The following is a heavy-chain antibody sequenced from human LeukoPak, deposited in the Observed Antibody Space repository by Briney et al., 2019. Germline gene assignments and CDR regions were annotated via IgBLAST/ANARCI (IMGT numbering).Heavy chain of an antibody. Sequence: ASVKVSCKASGYTVTGYHMHWVRQAPGQGLEWMGWIYPNSGGTNYAQKFQGRVTMTRDTSINTAYMELSRLRSDDTAVYYCAGDMVRGVILRRVLEYWGQGTLVTVSS. CDR1: GYTVTGYH. D-gene: IGHD3-10*01. V-gene: IGHV1-2*02. CDR3: AGDMVRGVILRRVLEY. CDR2: IYPNSGGT. J-gene: IGHJ4*02.